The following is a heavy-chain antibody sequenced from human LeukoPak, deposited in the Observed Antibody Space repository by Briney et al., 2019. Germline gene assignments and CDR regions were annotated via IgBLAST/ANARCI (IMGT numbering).Heavy chain of an antibody. J-gene: IGHJ4*02. CDR1: GGSFSGYY. Sequence: SETLSLTCAVYGGSFSGYYWSWIRQPPGKGLEWIGEINHSGSTNYIPSLKSRVTISVDTSKNQFSLKLSSVTAADTAVYYCARADSSGYYLNYWGQGTLVTVSS. V-gene: IGHV4-34*01. D-gene: IGHD3-22*01. CDR2: INHSGST. CDR3: ARADSSGYYLNY.